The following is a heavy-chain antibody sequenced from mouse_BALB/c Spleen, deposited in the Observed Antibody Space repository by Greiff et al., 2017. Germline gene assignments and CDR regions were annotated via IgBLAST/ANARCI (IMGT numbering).Heavy chain of an antibody. CDR2: ISYSGST. CDR1: GSSITSDYA. V-gene: IGHV3-2*02. D-gene: IGHD2-3*01. J-gene: IGHJ3*01. Sequence: VQLKESGPGLVKPSQSLSPTCPVTGSSITSDYAWNWIRQFPGNKLEWMGYISYSGSTSYNPSLKSRISITRDTSKNQFFLQLNSVTTEDTATYYCANDGAYWGQGTLVTVSA. CDR3: ANDGAY.